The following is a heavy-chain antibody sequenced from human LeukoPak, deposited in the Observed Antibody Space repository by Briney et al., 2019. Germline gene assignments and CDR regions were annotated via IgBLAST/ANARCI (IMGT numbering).Heavy chain of an antibody. CDR3: AREIKTYYYDSSGGGYFDY. CDR2: IKQDGSEK. J-gene: IGHJ4*02. CDR1: GFTFSSYW. V-gene: IGHV3-7*01. Sequence: GGSLRLSCAASGFTFSSYWVSWVRQAPGKGLEWVANIKQDGSEKYYVDSVKGRFTISRDNAKNSLYLQMNSLRAEDTAVYYCAREIKTYYYDSSGGGYFDYWGQGTLVTVSS. D-gene: IGHD3-22*01.